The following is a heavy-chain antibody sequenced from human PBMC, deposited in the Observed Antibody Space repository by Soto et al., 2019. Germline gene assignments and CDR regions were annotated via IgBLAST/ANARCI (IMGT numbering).Heavy chain of an antibody. J-gene: IGHJ6*03. D-gene: IGHD1-1*01. CDR3: GRYFPRGTEKLRQGVKSYYRDV. Sequence: SETLSLTCTVSGGSISSYYWSWIRQPPGKGLEWIGYIYYSGSTNYNPSLKSRVTISVDTSKNQFSLKLSSVTAADTAVYYCGRYFPRGTEKLRQGVKSYYRDVWGKGTRVTVSS. CDR1: GGSISSYY. CDR2: IYYSGST. V-gene: IGHV4-59*01.